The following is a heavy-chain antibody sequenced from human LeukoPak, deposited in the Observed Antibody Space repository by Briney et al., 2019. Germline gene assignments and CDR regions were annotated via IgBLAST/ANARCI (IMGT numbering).Heavy chain of an antibody. D-gene: IGHD1-26*01. CDR3: ARDLSVGAKPDLGFDY. CDR2: ISSSSTYI. Sequence: GGSLRLSCAASGFTFSSYNMNWVRQAPGKGLEWVSSISSSSTYIYYADSMKGRFTISRDNAKNSLYLQMNSLRAEDTAVYYCARDLSVGAKPDLGFDYWGQGTLVTVSS. V-gene: IGHV3-21*01. CDR1: GFTFSSYN. J-gene: IGHJ4*02.